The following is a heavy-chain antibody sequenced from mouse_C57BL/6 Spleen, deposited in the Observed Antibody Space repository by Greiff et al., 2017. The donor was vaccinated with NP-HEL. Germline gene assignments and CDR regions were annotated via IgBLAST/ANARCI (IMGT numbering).Heavy chain of an antibody. J-gene: IGHJ4*01. V-gene: IGHV1-82*01. CDR1: GYAFSSSW. D-gene: IGHD1-1*01. CDR3: ARGYYGSSYPLAMDY. CDR2: IYPGDGDT. Sequence: ESGPELVKPGASVKISCKASGYAFSSSWMNWVKQRPGKGLEWIGRIYPGDGDTNYNGKFKGKATLTADKSSSTAYMQLSSLTSEDSAVYFCARGYYGSSYPLAMDYWGQGTSVTVSS.